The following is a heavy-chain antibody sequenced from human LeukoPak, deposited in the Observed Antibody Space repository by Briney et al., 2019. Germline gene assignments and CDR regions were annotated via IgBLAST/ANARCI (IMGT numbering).Heavy chain of an antibody. D-gene: IGHD1-7*01. CDR1: GGTFSSYA. Sequence: ASVKVSCKASGGTFSSYAISWVRQAPGQGLEWMGGIIPIFGTANYAQKFQGRVTITADESTSTAYMELSSLRSEDTAVYYCAREQTGTGFFDYWGQGTLATVSS. CDR2: IIPIFGTA. J-gene: IGHJ4*02. CDR3: AREQTGTGFFDY. V-gene: IGHV1-69*13.